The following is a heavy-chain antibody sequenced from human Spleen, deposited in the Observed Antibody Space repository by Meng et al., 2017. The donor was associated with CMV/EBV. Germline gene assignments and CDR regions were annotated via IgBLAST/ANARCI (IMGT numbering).Heavy chain of an antibody. Sequence: KVSCKASGYIFTSHWIAWVRQMPGKGLEWMGIIHPADSDTRYSPSFQGLVTMSADKSTSTAYLQWSSLKASDTAMYYCARHEGSGSLGGWGQGTLVTVSS. J-gene: IGHJ4*02. V-gene: IGHV5-51*01. D-gene: IGHD1-26*01. CDR3: ARHEGSGSLGG. CDR1: GYIFTSHW. CDR2: IHPADSDT.